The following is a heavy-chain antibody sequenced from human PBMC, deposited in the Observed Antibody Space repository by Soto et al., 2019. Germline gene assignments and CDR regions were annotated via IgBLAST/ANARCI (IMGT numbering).Heavy chain of an antibody. D-gene: IGHD6-19*01. CDR1: GGSFSGYY. CDR2: INHSGST. CDR3: AREPYSSGWYDYYYYGMDV. Sequence: SETLSLTCAVYGGSFSGYYWSWIRQPPGKGLEWIGEINHSGSTNYNPSLKSRVTISVDTSKNQFSLKLSSVTAADTAVYHCAREPYSSGWYDYYYYGMDVWGQGTTVTVSS. J-gene: IGHJ6*02. V-gene: IGHV4-34*01.